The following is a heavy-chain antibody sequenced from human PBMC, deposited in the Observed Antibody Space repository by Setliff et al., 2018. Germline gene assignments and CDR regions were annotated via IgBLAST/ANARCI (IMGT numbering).Heavy chain of an antibody. CDR3: ARGGFAVVPSALSPPGDY. CDR1: GFTFRKHA. CDR2: ISSSSTYI. D-gene: IGHD2-2*01. V-gene: IGHV3-21*01. J-gene: IGHJ4*02. Sequence: PGGSLRLSCTASGFTFRKHALAWVRQAPGKGLEWVSSISSSSTYIYYADSVKGRFTISRDNAKNSLFLLMNSLRAEDTAVYYCARGGFAVVPSALSPPGDYWGQGTLVTVSS.